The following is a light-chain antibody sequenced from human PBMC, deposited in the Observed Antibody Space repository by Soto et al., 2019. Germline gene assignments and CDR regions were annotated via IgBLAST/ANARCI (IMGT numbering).Light chain of an antibody. V-gene: IGLV1-51*01. CDR2: DNN. Sequence: QSVLTQPPSVSAAPGQKVTISCSGGSSNIGNNYVSWYQQLPGTAPKLLIYDNNKRPSGIPDRFSGSKSGTSGTLGITGLQTGDEADYYCGTWDSSLSAVVFGGGTKLTVL. J-gene: IGLJ2*01. CDR3: GTWDSSLSAVV. CDR1: SSNIGNNY.